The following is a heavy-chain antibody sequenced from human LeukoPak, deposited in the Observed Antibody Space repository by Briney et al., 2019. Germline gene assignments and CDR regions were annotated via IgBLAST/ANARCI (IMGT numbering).Heavy chain of an antibody. J-gene: IGHJ4*02. Sequence: SETLSLTCTVSGGSLSSYYWSWIRQPPGKGLEYIGYIYYSGSTNYNPSLKSRVTISVDTSKNQFSLKLRSVTAADTAVYYCARFAQNLAVAGNPFDYWGQGTLVTVSS. CDR3: ARFAQNLAVAGNPFDY. V-gene: IGHV4-59*08. CDR1: GGSLSSYY. D-gene: IGHD6-19*01. CDR2: IYYSGST.